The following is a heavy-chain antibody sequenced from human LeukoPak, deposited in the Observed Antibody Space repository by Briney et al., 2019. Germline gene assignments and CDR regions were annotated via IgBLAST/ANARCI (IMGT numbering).Heavy chain of an antibody. CDR1: GFTFSDYY. V-gene: IGHV3-11*04. J-gene: IGHJ6*03. CDR2: ISSSSSTI. D-gene: IGHD2-2*01. Sequence: GGSLRLSCAASGFTFSDYYMSWIRQAPGKGLEGVSYISSSSSTIYYADSVKGRFTISRDNAKNSLYLQMNSLRAEDTAVYYCATITGDIVVVPAAPRYYYYMDVWGKGTTVTVSS. CDR3: ATITGDIVVVPAAPRYYYYMDV.